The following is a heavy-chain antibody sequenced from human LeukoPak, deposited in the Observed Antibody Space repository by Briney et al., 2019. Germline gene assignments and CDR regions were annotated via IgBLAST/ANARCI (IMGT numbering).Heavy chain of an antibody. J-gene: IGHJ4*02. CDR2: IYTSGST. CDR1: GGSISSYY. Sequence: KPSETLSLTRPVSGGSISSYYWSWIRQPARKGLEWIGRIYTSGSTNYNPSLKSRVTMSVDTSKNQFSLKLSSVTAADTAVYYCARDRGNWNYPLDYWGLGTLVTVSS. V-gene: IGHV4-4*07. D-gene: IGHD1-7*01. CDR3: ARDRGNWNYPLDY.